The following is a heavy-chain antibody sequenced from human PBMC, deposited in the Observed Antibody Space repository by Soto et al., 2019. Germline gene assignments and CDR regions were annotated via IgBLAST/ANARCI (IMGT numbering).Heavy chain of an antibody. CDR1: GVPISDYY. CDR3: AGQYYGRSASTFFDP. J-gene: IGHJ5*02. Sequence: SETVSLTCTVSGVPISDYYWSWIRQPPGKGLEWIGYLHYIGRPNYNPSLKSRVTISVDTSKSQVSLRLSSVTAADTAMYFCAGQYYGRSASTFFDPWGQGALVTVSS. D-gene: IGHD3-10*01. CDR2: LHYIGRP. V-gene: IGHV4-59*01.